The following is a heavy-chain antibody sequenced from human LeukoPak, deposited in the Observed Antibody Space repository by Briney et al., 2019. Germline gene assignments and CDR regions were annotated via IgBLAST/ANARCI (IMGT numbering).Heavy chain of an antibody. CDR2: IYPGDYDT. Sequence: GESLKISCNGSGYSFTSYWIGWVRQMPGKGLEWMGIIYPGDYDTRYSPSFQGQVAISADKSISTAYLQWSSLKASDTAMYYCARRTSSSSWFDPWGQGTLVTVSS. V-gene: IGHV5-51*01. CDR1: GYSFTSYW. J-gene: IGHJ5*02. D-gene: IGHD6-13*01. CDR3: ARRTSSSSWFDP.